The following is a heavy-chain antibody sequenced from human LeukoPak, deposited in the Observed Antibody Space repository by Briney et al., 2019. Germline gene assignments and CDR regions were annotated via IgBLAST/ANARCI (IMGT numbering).Heavy chain of an antibody. J-gene: IGHJ4*02. D-gene: IGHD5-18*01. CDR1: GFTFSSYG. Sequence: GRSLRLSCAASGFTFSSYGIHWVRQAPGKGLEWVAVIWYDGTNKYYADSVKGRFTISRDNSKNTLYLQMNSLRAEDTAVYYCARDQRGFSYSKYYFDYWGQGTLVTVSS. CDR2: IWYDGTNK. V-gene: IGHV3-33*01. CDR3: ARDQRGFSYSKYYFDY.